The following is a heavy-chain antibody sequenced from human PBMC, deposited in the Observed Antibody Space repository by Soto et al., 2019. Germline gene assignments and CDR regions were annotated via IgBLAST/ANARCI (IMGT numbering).Heavy chain of an antibody. D-gene: IGHD1-26*01. Sequence: GGSLRLSCAASGFTFSSYAMSWVRQAPGKGLEWVANINGGGGDKYYVDSVKGRFTISRDNAKNSLYLQMNSLRAEDTAVYYCARAGAATSRDYWGQGALVTVSS. V-gene: IGHV3-7*05. J-gene: IGHJ4*02. CDR2: INGGGGDK. CDR1: GFTFSSYA. CDR3: ARAGAATSRDY.